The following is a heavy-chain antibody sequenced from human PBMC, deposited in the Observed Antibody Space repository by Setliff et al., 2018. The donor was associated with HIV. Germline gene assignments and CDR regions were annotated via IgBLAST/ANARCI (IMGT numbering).Heavy chain of an antibody. Sequence: PGGSLRLSCKASGFSFRSYAMSWVRQAPGKGLEWVSGLTGSGGSTYYADSVKGRSTISRDNSGDTLYLHINSLRAEDTAVYYCAKASRGEYYDNSGFFVTYFDYWGQGKLVTVSS. D-gene: IGHD3-22*01. J-gene: IGHJ4*02. CDR1: GFSFRSYA. V-gene: IGHV3-23*01. CDR3: AKASRGEYYDNSGFFVTYFDY. CDR2: LTGSGGST.